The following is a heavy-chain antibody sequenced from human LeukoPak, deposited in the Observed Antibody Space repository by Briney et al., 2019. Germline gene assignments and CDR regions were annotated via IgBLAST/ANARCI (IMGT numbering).Heavy chain of an antibody. CDR1: GFTFSSYT. V-gene: IGHV3-21*01. J-gene: IGHJ5*02. D-gene: IGHD4-11*01. Sequence: GGSLRLSCAVSGFTFSSYTMNWVRQAPGKGLDWVSSITGSSTYIYYADSVKGRFTISRDNAKNSLYLQMNSLRAEDTAVYYCARDLTVTSTCWFDRWGQGTLVTVSS. CDR3: ARDLTVTSTCWFDR. CDR2: ITGSSTYI.